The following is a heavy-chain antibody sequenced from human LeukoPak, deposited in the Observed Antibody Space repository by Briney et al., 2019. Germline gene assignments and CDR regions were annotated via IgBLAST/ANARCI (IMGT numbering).Heavy chain of an antibody. CDR1: GFTFSSYA. J-gene: IGHJ3*02. D-gene: IGHD4-17*01. CDR3: ARVGDLDAFDI. Sequence: GGSLRLSCAASGFTFSSYAMHWVRQAPGKGLEYVSAISSDGGSTYYANSVKGRFIISRDNSKNTLYLQMGSLRPEDMAVYYCARVGDLDAFDIWGQGTMVTVSS. V-gene: IGHV3-64*01. CDR2: ISSDGGST.